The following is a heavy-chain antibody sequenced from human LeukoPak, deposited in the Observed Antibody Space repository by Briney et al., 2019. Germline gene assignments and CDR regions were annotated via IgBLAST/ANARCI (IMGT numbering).Heavy chain of an antibody. D-gene: IGHD5-12*01. Sequence: GGSLRLSCAASGFTFSSYAMHWVRQAPGKGLELVAVISYDGSNKYYADSVKGRFTISRDNSKNTLYLQMNSLRAEDTAVYYCARTVIVATPGGFDYWGQGTLVTVSS. CDR2: ISYDGSNK. V-gene: IGHV3-30*04. J-gene: IGHJ4*02. CDR3: ARTVIVATPGGFDY. CDR1: GFTFSSYA.